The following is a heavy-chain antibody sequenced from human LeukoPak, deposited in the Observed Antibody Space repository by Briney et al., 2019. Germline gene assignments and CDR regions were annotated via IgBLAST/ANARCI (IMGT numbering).Heavy chain of an antibody. Sequence: PSETLSLTCTVSGGSISTSYWSWIRQSAGKRLEWIGRIYVTGRTNYNPSLESRVTVSLDTSKNQFSLKLRSVTAADTAVYYCAKGPYTNFFDSWGHGTLVTVSS. CDR3: AKGPYTNFFDS. CDR1: GGSISTSY. J-gene: IGHJ4*01. V-gene: IGHV4-4*07. CDR2: IYVTGRT. D-gene: IGHD4-11*01.